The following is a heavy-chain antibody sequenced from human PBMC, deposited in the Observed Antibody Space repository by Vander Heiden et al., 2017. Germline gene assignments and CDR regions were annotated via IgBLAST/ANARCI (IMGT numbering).Heavy chain of an antibody. V-gene: IGHV3-15*07. CDR1: GFTFSNAW. Sequence: EVQLVESGGGLVKPGGSLRPSCAASGFTFSNAWMNWVRQAPGKGLEWVGRIKSRSDGGTTDDAAPVKGRFTISRDDAKNTLYMQMKRLKTEDTAVYYGTTGVTFNWFDPWGQGTLVTVSS. CDR3: TTGVTFNWFDP. CDR2: IKSRSDGGTT. J-gene: IGHJ5*02.